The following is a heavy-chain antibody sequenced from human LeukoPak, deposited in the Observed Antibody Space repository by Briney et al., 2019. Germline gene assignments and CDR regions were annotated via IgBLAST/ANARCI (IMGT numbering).Heavy chain of an antibody. CDR2: ICSDGSNK. CDR3: ARGEGGCSGYEIDY. J-gene: IGHJ4*02. D-gene: IGHD5-12*01. V-gene: IGHV3-33*01. CDR1: GFTFSSYG. Sequence: EGSLRLSCAASGFTFSSYGIHWVRQAPGKGLEWVAVICSDGSNKYYADSVKGRFTISRDNSKNTLYLQMNSLRAEDTAVYFCARGEGGCSGYEIDYWGQGTLVTVSS.